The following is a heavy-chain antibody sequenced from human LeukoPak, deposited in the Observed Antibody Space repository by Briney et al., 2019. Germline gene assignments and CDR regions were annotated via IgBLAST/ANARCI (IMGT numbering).Heavy chain of an antibody. CDR3: AKDQGGSSWQYYYYYMDV. CDR1: GFTFNTYD. Sequence: PAGSLRLSCVTSGFTFNTYDMNWVRQAPGKGPEWVSYISASGSVTKYADSVKGRFTISRDNSKNTLYLQMNSLRAEDTAVYYCAKDQGGSSWQYYYYYMDVWGKGTTVTVSS. CDR2: ISASGSVT. V-gene: IGHV3-48*01. D-gene: IGHD6-13*01. J-gene: IGHJ6*03.